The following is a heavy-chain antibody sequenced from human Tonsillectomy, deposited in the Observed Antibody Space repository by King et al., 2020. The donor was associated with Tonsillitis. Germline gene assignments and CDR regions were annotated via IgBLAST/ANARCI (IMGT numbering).Heavy chain of an antibody. CDR1: GGSITNSYYY. CDR2: IYYSGTT. Sequence: QLQESGPGLVKPSETLSLTCTVSGGSITNSYYYWGWIRQPPGKGLEWIGSIYYSGTTFYNPSLKSRVTISVDTSKNQFSLKLSSVTAADTALDYCARLAYGDSRTANFYGMDVWGQGTTVTVSS. V-gene: IGHV4-39*07. D-gene: IGHD4-17*01. J-gene: IGHJ6*02. CDR3: ARLAYGDSRTANFYGMDV.